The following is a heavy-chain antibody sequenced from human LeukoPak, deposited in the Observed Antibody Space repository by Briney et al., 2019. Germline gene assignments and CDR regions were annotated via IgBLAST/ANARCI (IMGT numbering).Heavy chain of an antibody. CDR2: IKQDGSEK. J-gene: IGHJ4*02. V-gene: IGHV3-7*01. D-gene: IGHD6-13*01. CDR1: GFTFSTYW. Sequence: GGSLRLSCEASGFTFSTYWMSWVREAPGEGLEWVANIKQDGSEKYYVDSVKGRFTISRDNAKNSLYLQMNSLRAEDTAMYYCARDSAGNDYWGQGTLVTVSS. CDR3: ARDSAGNDY.